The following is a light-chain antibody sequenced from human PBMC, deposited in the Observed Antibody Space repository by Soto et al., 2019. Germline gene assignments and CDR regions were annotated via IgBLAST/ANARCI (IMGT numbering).Light chain of an antibody. CDR1: SGHSSYA. Sequence: QPVLTQSPSASASLGASVKLTCTLSSGHSSYAIAWHQQQPEKGPRYLMKLNSDGSHNKGDGIPDRFSGSSSGAERYLTISSLQSEDEADYYCQTWGTGIQVFGGGTKPTVL. J-gene: IGLJ2*01. CDR2: LNSDGSH. V-gene: IGLV4-69*01. CDR3: QTWGTGIQV.